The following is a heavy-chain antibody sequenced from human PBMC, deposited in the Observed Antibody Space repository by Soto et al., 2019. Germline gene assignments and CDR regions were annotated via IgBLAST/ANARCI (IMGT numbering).Heavy chain of an antibody. Sequence: ASVKVSCKASGYTFTGYYMHWVRQAPGQGLEWMGWINPNSGGTNYAQKFQGRVTMTRDTSISTAYMELSRLRSDDTAVYYCERARYSSGLRVYHWFDPWGQGTLVTVSS. CDR1: GYTFTGYY. V-gene: IGHV1-2*02. D-gene: IGHD6-19*01. CDR2: INPNSGGT. J-gene: IGHJ5*02. CDR3: ERARYSSGLRVYHWFDP.